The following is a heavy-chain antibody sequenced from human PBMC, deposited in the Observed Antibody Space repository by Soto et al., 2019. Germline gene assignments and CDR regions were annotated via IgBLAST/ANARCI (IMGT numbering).Heavy chain of an antibody. CDR2: ITYGGSSK. Sequence: GGSLRLSCAASGFTFSSYAMSWVRQAPGKGLEWVSVITYGGSSKYYADSVKGRFTISRDNSKKTLYLQMNSLRAEDTAVYYCAKDLSSGWYLGDYWGQGTLVTVSS. CDR3: AKDLSSGWYLGDY. J-gene: IGHJ4*02. V-gene: IGHV3-23*01. CDR1: GFTFSSYA. D-gene: IGHD6-19*01.